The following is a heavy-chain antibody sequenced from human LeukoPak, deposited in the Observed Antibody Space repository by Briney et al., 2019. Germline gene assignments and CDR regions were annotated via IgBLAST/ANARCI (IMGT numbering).Heavy chain of an antibody. J-gene: IGHJ4*02. CDR2: IYPGDSDT. CDR1: GYSFTTYW. D-gene: IGHD3-3*01. V-gene: IGHV5-51*01. CDR3: ARLGVSLDFWSGYYL. Sequence: GESLKISCKGSGYSFTTYWIGWVRQMPGEGLEWMGIIYPGDSDTRYSPSFQGQVIISADKSISTAYLQWSSLKASDTAMYYCARLGVSLDFWSGYYLWGQGTLVTVSS.